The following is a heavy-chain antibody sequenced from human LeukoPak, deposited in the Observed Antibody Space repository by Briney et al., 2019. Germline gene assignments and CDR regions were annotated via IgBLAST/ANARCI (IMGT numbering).Heavy chain of an antibody. V-gene: IGHV3-33*01. J-gene: IGHJ4*02. D-gene: IGHD1-26*01. CDR3: ARDLVGFFDY. CDR2: IWYDGSNK. Sequence: SGGSLRLSCAASGFTFSSYGMHWVRRAPGKGLEWVAVIWYDGSNKYYADSVKGRFTISRDNSKNTLYLQMNSLRAEDTAVYYCARDLVGFFDYWGQGTLVTVSS. CDR1: GFTFSSYG.